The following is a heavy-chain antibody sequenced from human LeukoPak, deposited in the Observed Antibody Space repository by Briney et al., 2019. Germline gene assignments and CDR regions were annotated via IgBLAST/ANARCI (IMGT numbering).Heavy chain of an antibody. Sequence: SETLSLTCTAAGGSISSDENCWSWIRQPPVKGLEWIGYIYYSGSTYYNPSLKRRVTISVDTSKNQFSLKLNSVTAADTAVYYCARAHSSSWYEWFDPWGQRTLVTVSS. CDR2: IYYSGST. J-gene: IGHJ5*02. CDR1: GGSISSDENC. D-gene: IGHD6-13*01. V-gene: IGHV4-30-4*08. CDR3: ARAHSSSWYEWFDP.